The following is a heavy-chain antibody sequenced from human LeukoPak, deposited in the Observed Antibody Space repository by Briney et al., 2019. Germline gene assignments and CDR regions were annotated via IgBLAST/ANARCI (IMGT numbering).Heavy chain of an antibody. CDR2: ISSSSTYI. J-gene: IGHJ4*02. V-gene: IGHV3-21*01. CDR3: ARAYCSSTRCSYYFDS. Sequence: GGSLRLSCAASGFTFDSYGMNWVRQAPGKGLEWISSISSSSTYIYYADSVKGRFTISRDNAKNSLYLQMNSLRAEDTAVYYFARAYCSSTRCSYYFDSWGQGTLVTVSS. CDR1: GFTFDSYG. D-gene: IGHD2-2*01.